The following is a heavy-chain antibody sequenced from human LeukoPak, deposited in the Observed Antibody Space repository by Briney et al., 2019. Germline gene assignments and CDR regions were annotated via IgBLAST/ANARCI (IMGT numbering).Heavy chain of an antibody. J-gene: IGHJ4*02. CDR1: GFTFSSYS. Sequence: GGSLRLSCAASGFTFSSYSMNWVRQAPGKGLEWVSSISSSSSYIYYADSVKGRFTISRDNAKNSLYLQMNSLRAEDTAVYYCARERRYCSSTSCFDDYWGQGTLVTVSS. CDR2: ISSSSSYI. CDR3: ARERRYCSSTSCFDDY. V-gene: IGHV3-21*01. D-gene: IGHD2-2*01.